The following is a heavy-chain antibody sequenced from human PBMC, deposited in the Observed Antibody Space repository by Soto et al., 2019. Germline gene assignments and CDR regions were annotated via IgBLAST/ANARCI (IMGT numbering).Heavy chain of an antibody. J-gene: IGHJ4*02. CDR2: VSYSGGT. Sequence: SETLSLTCTVSDGSFSSSSGYYWGWIRQPPGKGLEWIGSVSYSGGTYYKSSLKSRVTISVDTSKNQLSLKLNSVTAAETAVYYCARHGTGIGAAGPYCYFDDWGQGMLVTVSS. CDR3: ARHGTGIGAAGPYCYFDD. V-gene: IGHV4-39*01. D-gene: IGHD6-13*01. CDR1: DGSFSSSSGYY.